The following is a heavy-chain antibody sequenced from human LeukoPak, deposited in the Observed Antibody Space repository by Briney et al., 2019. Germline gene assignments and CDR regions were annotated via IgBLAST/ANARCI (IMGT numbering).Heavy chain of an antibody. D-gene: IGHD7-27*01. CDR1: GFIFKNFG. Sequence: PGGSLRLPCAASGFIFKNFGMHWVRQAPGKGLEWVAFIRYDGSKTYYADSVKGRFTISRDNSNNTLFLQMNSLRPEDTAVYSCAKDRSWGLTSAEYWGQGTLVTVSS. CDR3: AKDRSWGLTSAEY. J-gene: IGHJ4*02. V-gene: IGHV3-30*02. CDR2: IRYDGSKT.